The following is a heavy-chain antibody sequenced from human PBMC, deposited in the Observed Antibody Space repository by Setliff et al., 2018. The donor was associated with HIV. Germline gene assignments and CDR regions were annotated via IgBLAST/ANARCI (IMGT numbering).Heavy chain of an antibody. CDR1: GYTFTGYY. V-gene: IGHV1-2*02. CDR3: ARDSSASRTPPLH. D-gene: IGHD2-15*01. Sequence: ASVKVSCKASGYTFTGYYIHWVRQAPGQGLEWMGWINIYTGDRTYADNFQYRVTMTADTSTSTVYMELRHLRSDDTAVYYCARDSSASRTPPLHWGQGTLVTVSS. J-gene: IGHJ4*02. CDR2: INIYTGDR.